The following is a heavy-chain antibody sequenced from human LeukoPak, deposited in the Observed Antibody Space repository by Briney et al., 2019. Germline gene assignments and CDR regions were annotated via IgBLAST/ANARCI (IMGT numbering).Heavy chain of an antibody. V-gene: IGHV1-2*04. CDR1: GYTVTDYY. CDR3: ARGSPSYAQWHFDL. J-gene: IGHJ2*01. CDR2: IIPNTGGT. Sequence: ASVKVSCKASGYTVTDYYLHWVRQAPGQGLEWMGWIIPNTGGTNYAQKFQDWVTMSSDTSISTAYMELSRLTSDDTAVYYCARGSPSYAQWHFDLWGRGTLVTVSS. D-gene: IGHD2/OR15-2a*01.